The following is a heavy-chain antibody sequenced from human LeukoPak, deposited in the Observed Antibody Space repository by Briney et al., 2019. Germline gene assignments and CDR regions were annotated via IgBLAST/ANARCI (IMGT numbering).Heavy chain of an antibody. V-gene: IGHV1-2*02. D-gene: IGHD3-3*01. CDR2: INPNSGGT. CDR1: GYTFTGYY. J-gene: IGHJ5*02. Sequence: ASVKVSCKAPGYTFTGYYIHWVRQAPGQGLEWVGWINPNSGGTNYAQKFQGRVTMTRDTSISTAYMELSRLRSDDTAVYYCARVGGGATYYDFWSGPNWFDPWGQGTLVTVSS. CDR3: ARVGGGATYYDFWSGPNWFDP.